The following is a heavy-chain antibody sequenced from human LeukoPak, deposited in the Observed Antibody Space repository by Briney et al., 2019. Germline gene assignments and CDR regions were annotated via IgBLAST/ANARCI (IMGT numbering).Heavy chain of an antibody. CDR3: ARRGYSGSEEFDY. CDR1: GYSFPTYW. J-gene: IGHJ4*02. CDR2: IYPNDADT. D-gene: IGHD5-12*01. Sequence: GESLKISCKGSGYSFPTYWIGWVRQMPGKGLEWMGIIYPNDADTRYSPSFQGQVTISADKSIRTAYLQWSSLKASDTAMYYCARRGYSGSEEFDYWGQGTLVTVSS. V-gene: IGHV5-51*01.